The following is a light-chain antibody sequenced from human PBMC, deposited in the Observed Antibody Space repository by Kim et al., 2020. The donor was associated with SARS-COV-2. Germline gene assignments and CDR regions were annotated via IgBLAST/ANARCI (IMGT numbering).Light chain of an antibody. Sequence: GQKVTISCSGSRSNIGNNYVSWYQQLPGPAPNLLIYDNNKRPSGIPDRFSGSKSGTSATLGITGLQTGDEADYYCGTWDSSLSAVVFGGGTQLTVL. CDR2: DNN. CDR3: GTWDSSLSAVV. V-gene: IGLV1-51*01. CDR1: RSNIGNNY. J-gene: IGLJ2*01.